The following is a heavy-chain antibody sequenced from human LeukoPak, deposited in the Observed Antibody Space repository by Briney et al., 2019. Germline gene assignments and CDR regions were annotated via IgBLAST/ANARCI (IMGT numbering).Heavy chain of an antibody. CDR2: INWNGAST. CDR3: ARDDYYDSSDAFDI. D-gene: IGHD3-22*01. J-gene: IGHJ3*02. CDR1: GFTFDDYG. V-gene: IGHV3-20*04. Sequence: QPGGSLRLSCAASGFTFDDYGMSWVRQAPGKGLEWVSGINWNGASTGYADSVKGRFTISRDNANNSLYLQMDSLRAEDTALYYCARDDYYDSSDAFDIWDQGTMVTVSS.